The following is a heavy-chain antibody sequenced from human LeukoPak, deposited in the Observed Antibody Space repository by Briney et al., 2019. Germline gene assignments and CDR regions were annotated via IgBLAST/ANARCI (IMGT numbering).Heavy chain of an antibody. CDR3: LSCISPNCYEF. V-gene: IGHV3-74*01. CDR1: GFTFGTHW. D-gene: IGHD2-2*01. Sequence: GGSLRLSCAASGFTFGTHWMHWVRHAPGKGLVWVSCINNDGTTTNYADSVKGRFTISRDNAKSTLYLQMNRLRAEDTAVYYCLSCISPNCYEFWGQGVPVTVSS. CDR2: INNDGTTT. J-gene: IGHJ4*02.